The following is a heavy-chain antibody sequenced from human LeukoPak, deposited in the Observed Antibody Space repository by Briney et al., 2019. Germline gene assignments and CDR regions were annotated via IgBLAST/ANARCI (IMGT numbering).Heavy chain of an antibody. CDR2: ISWNSGSI. CDR1: GFTFDDYA. Sequence: GGSLRLSCAASGFTFDDYAMHWVRQAPGKGLEWVSGISWNSGSIGYADSVKGRFTISRDNAKNSLYLQMNSLRAEDTAVYYCARDSILPGWFDPWGQGTLVTVSS. D-gene: IGHD2-15*01. V-gene: IGHV3-9*01. CDR3: ARDSILPGWFDP. J-gene: IGHJ5*02.